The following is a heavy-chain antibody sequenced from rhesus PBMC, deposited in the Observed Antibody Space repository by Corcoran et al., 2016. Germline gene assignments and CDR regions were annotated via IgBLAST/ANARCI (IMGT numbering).Heavy chain of an antibody. CDR3: ARVLYYYSGSYYPYYFDY. Sequence: QVTLKESGPALVKPTQTLTLTCTFSGFSISPSGTGVGWIRQPPGKALEWLESIYWNDSKYYSTSLKSRLTISKDTSKNQVVLTMTNMDPVDTATYYCARVLYYYSGSYYPYYFDYWGQGVLVTVSS. J-gene: IGHJ4*01. CDR2: IYWNDSK. D-gene: IGHD3-16*01. CDR1: GFSISPSGTG. V-gene: IGHV2-95*01.